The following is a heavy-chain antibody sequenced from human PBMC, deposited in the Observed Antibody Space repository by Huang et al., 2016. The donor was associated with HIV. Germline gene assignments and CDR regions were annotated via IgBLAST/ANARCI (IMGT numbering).Heavy chain of an antibody. D-gene: IGHD3-10*01. CDR1: GDSIGSGGHY. CDR3: SRALYYHGSGSYSDY. CDR2: IYYSVST. V-gene: IGHV4-30-4*08. J-gene: IGHJ4*02. Sequence: QVQLQESGPGLVKPSQTLSLTCTVSGDSIGSGGHYWSWIRQPPGKGLEWIGFIYYSVSTYHNPSLKSRVTISVDTSKNQFSLKLSSVTAADTAVYFCSRALYYHGSGSYSDYWGRGTLVTVSS.